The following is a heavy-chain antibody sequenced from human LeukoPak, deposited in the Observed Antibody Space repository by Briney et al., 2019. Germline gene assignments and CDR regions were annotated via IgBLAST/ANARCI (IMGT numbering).Heavy chain of an antibody. J-gene: IGHJ4*02. CDR2: ISGSGGST. CDR3: AKKRRIYSSSWYPTGDGFDY. V-gene: IGHV3-23*01. D-gene: IGHD6-13*01. Sequence: GGTLRLSCAASGFTFSSYGMSWVRQALGKGLEWVSAISGSGGSTYYADSVKGRFTISRDNSKNTLYLQMNSLRAEDTAVYYCAKKRRIYSSSWYPTGDGFDYWGQGTLVTVSS. CDR1: GFTFSSYG.